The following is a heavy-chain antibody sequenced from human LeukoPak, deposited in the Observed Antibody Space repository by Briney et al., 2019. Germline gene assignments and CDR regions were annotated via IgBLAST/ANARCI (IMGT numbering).Heavy chain of an antibody. CDR1: GFTFSSYG. Sequence: GRSLRLSCAASGFTFSSYGMHWVRQAPGKGLEWVAVISYDGSNKYYADSVKGRFTISRDNSKNTLYLQMNSLRAEDTAVYYCARDQRAGYCSSTSCYYYYGMDVWGQGTTVTVSS. CDR2: ISYDGSNK. CDR3: ARDQRAGYCSSTSCYYYYGMDV. D-gene: IGHD2-2*01. J-gene: IGHJ6*02. V-gene: IGHV3-30*03.